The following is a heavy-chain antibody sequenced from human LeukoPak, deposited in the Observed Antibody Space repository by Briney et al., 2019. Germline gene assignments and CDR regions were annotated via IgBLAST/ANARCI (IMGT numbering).Heavy chain of an antibody. J-gene: IGHJ4*02. V-gene: IGHV1-8*01. CDR1: GYTFTSYD. D-gene: IGHD3-3*01. CDR3: AAQANYDFWSGYYPLDY. CDR2: MNPNSGNT. Sequence: ASVKVSCKASGYTFTSYDINWVRQATGQGLEWMGWMNPNSGNTGYAQKFQGRVTMTRNTSISTAYMELSSLRSEDTAVYYCAAQANYDFWSGYYPLDYWGQGTLVTVSS.